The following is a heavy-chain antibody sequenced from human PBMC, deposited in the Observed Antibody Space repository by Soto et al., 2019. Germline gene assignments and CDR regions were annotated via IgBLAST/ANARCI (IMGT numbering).Heavy chain of an antibody. J-gene: IGHJ4*02. CDR1: GFSFNNYA. Sequence: EVQLVESGGGLVQPCGSLRLSCAASGFSFNNYAMHWVRQAPGKGLEWVSGIDWHSGRIVYADSVKGRFTISRDNAKNSLYLHMNSLRPDDTALYYCAKGENRHYDFWSDYWGQGTLVTVSS. D-gene: IGHD3-3*01. CDR2: IDWHSGRI. V-gene: IGHV3-9*01. CDR3: AKGENRHYDFWSDY.